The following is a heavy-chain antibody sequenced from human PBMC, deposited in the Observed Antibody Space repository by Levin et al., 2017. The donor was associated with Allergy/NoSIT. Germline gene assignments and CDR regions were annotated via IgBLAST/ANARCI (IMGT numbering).Heavy chain of an antibody. D-gene: IGHD4-17*01. CDR1: GFTFSSYS. J-gene: IGHJ4*02. V-gene: IGHV3-48*02. CDR2: ISSSSTTI. Sequence: GESLKISCAASGFTFSSYSMNWVRQAPGKGLEWVSYISSSSTTIYYADSVKGRFTISRDNAKNSLYLQMNSLRDEDTAVYYCARRGTVTTDYWGQGTLVTVSS. CDR3: ARRGTVTTDY.